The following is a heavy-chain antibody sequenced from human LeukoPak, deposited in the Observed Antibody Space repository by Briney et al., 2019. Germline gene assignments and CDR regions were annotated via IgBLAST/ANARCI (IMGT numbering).Heavy chain of an antibody. CDR3: ATAPILRGEGGEHYKYGMDV. J-gene: IGHJ6*02. CDR1: VGSISSGNW. V-gene: IGHV4/OR15-8*01. CDR2: IHHTGTR. D-gene: IGHD2-2*02. Sequence: SETLSLTCGVSVGSISSGNWWSWVRQSPGKGLEWIGEIHHTGTRNYNPSLKSRVTISADTFKNHFSLILTSLTAADTAVYYCATAPILRGEGGEHYKYGMDVWGQGTTVIVSS.